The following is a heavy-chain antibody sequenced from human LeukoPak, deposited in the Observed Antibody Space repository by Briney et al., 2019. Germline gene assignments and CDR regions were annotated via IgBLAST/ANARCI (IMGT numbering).Heavy chain of an antibody. J-gene: IGHJ4*02. CDR3: AVGYSYGPPLFFDY. Sequence: ASVKVSCKASGYTFTSYGISWVRPAPGRGLEWMGWVSAYNGNTNYAQKLQGRVTMTTDTSTSTAYMELRSLRSDDTAVYYCAVGYSYGPPLFFDYWGQGTLVTVSS. D-gene: IGHD5-18*01. CDR1: GYTFTSYG. V-gene: IGHV1-18*04. CDR2: VSAYNGNT.